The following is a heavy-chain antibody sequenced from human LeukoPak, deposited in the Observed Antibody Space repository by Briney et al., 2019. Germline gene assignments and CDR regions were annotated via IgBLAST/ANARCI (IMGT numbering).Heavy chain of an antibody. J-gene: IGHJ3*02. CDR3: ARAGVGHAFDI. Sequence: SETLSLTCTVSGGSLSSYYWSWIRQPPGKGLEWIGYIYYSGSTNYNPSLKSRVTISVDTSKNQFSLTLSSVTAADTAVYYCARAGVGHAFDIWGQGTMVTVSS. CDR2: IYYSGST. V-gene: IGHV4-59*01. CDR1: GGSLSSYY. D-gene: IGHD7-27*01.